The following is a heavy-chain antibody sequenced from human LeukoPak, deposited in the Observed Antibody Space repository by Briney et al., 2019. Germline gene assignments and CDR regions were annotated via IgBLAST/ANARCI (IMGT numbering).Heavy chain of an antibody. Sequence: PSETLSLTCSVSGGSISSYYWSWIRQLPGKALEWIAYIYNSGSTNYNPSLKSRVSISIDTSKNQFSLRLTSVTAADTAVYYCARVSLVRGAPDYYFDYWGQGTLVTVSS. V-gene: IGHV4-59*01. D-gene: IGHD3-10*01. CDR3: ARVSLVRGAPDYYFDY. CDR2: IYNSGST. J-gene: IGHJ4*02. CDR1: GGSISSYY.